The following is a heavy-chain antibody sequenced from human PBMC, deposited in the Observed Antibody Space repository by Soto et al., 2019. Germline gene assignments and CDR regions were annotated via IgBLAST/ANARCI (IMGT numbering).Heavy chain of an antibody. CDR3: ASNPSLGKVFDY. D-gene: IGHD3-16*01. CDR1: GGSVSSGSYY. J-gene: IGHJ4*02. Sequence: SETLSLTCTVSGGSVSSGSYYWSWIRQPPGKGLEWIGYIYYSGSTNYNPSLKSRVTISVDTSKNQFSLKLSSVTAADTAVYYCASNPSLGKVFDYWGQGTLVTVSS. CDR2: IYYSGST. V-gene: IGHV4-61*01.